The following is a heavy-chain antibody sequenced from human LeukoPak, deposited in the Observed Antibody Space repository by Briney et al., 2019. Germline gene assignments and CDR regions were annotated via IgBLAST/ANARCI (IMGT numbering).Heavy chain of an antibody. V-gene: IGHV4-34*01. CDR1: GGSFSGYY. J-gene: IGHJ4*02. Sequence: SETLSLTCAVYGGSFSGYYWSWIRQPPGKGLEWIGEINHSGSTDYNPSLKSRVTISVDTSKNQFSLKLSSVTAADTAVYYCARIERRYCSGGSCKRGSFDYWGQGTLVTVSS. CDR2: INHSGST. D-gene: IGHD2-15*01. CDR3: ARIERRYCSGGSCKRGSFDY.